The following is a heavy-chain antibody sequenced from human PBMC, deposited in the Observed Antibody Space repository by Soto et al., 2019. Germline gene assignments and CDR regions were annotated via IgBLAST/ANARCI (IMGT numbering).Heavy chain of an antibody. D-gene: IGHD6-19*01. J-gene: IGHJ4*02. Sequence: GGSLRLSCAASGFTFSNYDMNWVRQAPGKGLEWVSYISRGSTTIYYADSVKGRFTISRDNAKNSLFLQMNSLRDEDTAVYYCARDYSSVNPLASYWGQGTLVTVS. V-gene: IGHV3-48*02. CDR2: ISRGSTTI. CDR3: ARDYSSVNPLASY. CDR1: GFTFSNYD.